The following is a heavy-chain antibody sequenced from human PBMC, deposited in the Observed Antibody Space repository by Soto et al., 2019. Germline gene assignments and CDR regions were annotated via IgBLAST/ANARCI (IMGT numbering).Heavy chain of an antibody. J-gene: IGHJ4*02. Sequence: ASVKVSCKVCGYTLTELSMHWVRQAPGKGLEWMGGFDPEDGETIYAQKFQGRVTMTEDTSTDTAYMELSSLRSEDTAVYYCATSGPRGLSPMTTVNTGWGQGTLVTVSS. V-gene: IGHV1-24*01. D-gene: IGHD4-17*01. CDR1: GYTLTELS. CDR3: ATSGPRGLSPMTTVNTG. CDR2: FDPEDGET.